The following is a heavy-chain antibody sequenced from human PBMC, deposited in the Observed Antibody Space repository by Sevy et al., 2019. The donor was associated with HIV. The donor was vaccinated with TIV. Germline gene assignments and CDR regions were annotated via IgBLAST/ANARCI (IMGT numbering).Heavy chain of an antibody. Sequence: ASVKVSCKASGYTFTSYGISWVRQAPGQGLEWMGWISDYNGDTNYAQKLQGRVTMTTDTSTSTAYMELTSLRSDDTAEYFCARGYYDFWSGYYRPDAFDSWGQGTRVTVSS. J-gene: IGHJ3*02. CDR1: GYTFTSYG. V-gene: IGHV1-18*01. D-gene: IGHD3-3*01. CDR3: ARGYYDFWSGYYRPDAFDS. CDR2: ISDYNGDT.